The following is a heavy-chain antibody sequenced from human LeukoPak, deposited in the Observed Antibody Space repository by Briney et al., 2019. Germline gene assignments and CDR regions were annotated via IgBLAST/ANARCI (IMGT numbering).Heavy chain of an antibody. V-gene: IGHV4-39*02. J-gene: IGHJ5*02. D-gene: IGHD2-2*01. CDR3: AREGPDYQYCTSTTCRAGFDWFDP. CDR1: GGSISSGSYH. Sequence: PSETLSLTCTVSGGSISSGSYHWGWIRQPPGKGLEWIGTISYTGSTYYNPSLKTRVTISVDTSNNKFSLKLSSVTAADTAVYYCAREGPDYQYCTSTTCRAGFDWFDPWGQGTLVTVSS. CDR2: ISYTGST.